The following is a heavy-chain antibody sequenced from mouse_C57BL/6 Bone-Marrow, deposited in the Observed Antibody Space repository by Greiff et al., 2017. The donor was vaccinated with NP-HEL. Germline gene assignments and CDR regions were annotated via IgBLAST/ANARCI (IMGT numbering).Heavy chain of an antibody. V-gene: IGHV1-64*01. CDR3: ARSDYSNYRYFDV. CDR2: IHPNSGST. CDR1: GYTFTSYW. D-gene: IGHD2-5*01. J-gene: IGHJ1*03. Sequence: VQLQQPGAELVKPGASVKLSCKASGYTFTSYWMHWVKQRPGQGLEWIGMIHPNSGSTNYNEKFKSKATLTVDKSSSTAYMQLSSLTSEDSAVYYCARSDYSNYRYFDVWGTGTTVTVSS.